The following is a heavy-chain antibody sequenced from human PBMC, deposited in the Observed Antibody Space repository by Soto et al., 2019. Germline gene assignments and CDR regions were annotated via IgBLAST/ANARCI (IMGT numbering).Heavy chain of an antibody. CDR1: GFTFSSYS. V-gene: IGHV3-21*01. Sequence: GGSLRLSCAASGFTFSSYSMNWVRQAPGKGLEWVSSISSSGSYIYYADPVKGRFTISRDNAKNSLYLQMNSLRAEDTAVYYCARDGPAAIGGASFDYWGQGTLVTVSS. CDR2: ISSSGSYI. D-gene: IGHD2-2*01. CDR3: ARDGPAAIGGASFDY. J-gene: IGHJ4*02.